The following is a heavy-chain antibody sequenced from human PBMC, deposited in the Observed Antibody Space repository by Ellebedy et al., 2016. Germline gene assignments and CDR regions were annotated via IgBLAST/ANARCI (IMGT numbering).Heavy chain of an antibody. CDR2: IYYSGST. CDR3: ARKGSVLWRGRYAFDI. J-gene: IGHJ3*02. CDR1: GGSVSSGSYY. Sequence: SETLSLTCTVSGGSVSSGSYYWSWIRQPPGKGLEWIGYIYYSGSTNYNPSLKSRVTISVDTSKNQFSLKLSSVTAADTAVYYCARKGSVLWRGRYAFDIWGQGTMVTVSS. D-gene: IGHD2-21*01. V-gene: IGHV4-61*01.